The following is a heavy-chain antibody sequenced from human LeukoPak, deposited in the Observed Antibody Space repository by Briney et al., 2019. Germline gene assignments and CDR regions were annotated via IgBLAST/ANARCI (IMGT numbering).Heavy chain of an antibody. CDR2: IYHSGST. Sequence: PSETLSLTCDGYGGSFSGFYWNWIRQPPGKGLEWIGYIYHSGSTYYNPSLKSRVTISVDRSKNQSSLKLSSVTAADTAVYYCARGLRGVVPAAPWGQGTLVTVSS. CDR1: GGSFSGFY. J-gene: IGHJ5*02. D-gene: IGHD2-2*01. CDR3: ARGLRGVVPAAP. V-gene: IGHV4-34*01.